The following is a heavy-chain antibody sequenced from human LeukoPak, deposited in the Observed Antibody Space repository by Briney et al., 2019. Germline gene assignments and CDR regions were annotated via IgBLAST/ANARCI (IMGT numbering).Heavy chain of an antibody. CDR2: IIPIFGIA. Sequence: GASEKVSCKASGGTFSSYAISWVRQAPGQGLEWMGRIIPIFGIANYAQKFQGRVTITADKSTSTAYMELSSLRSEDTAVYYCARADSGSYYGTWFDPWGQGTLVTVSS. V-gene: IGHV1-69*04. D-gene: IGHD1-26*01. CDR3: ARADSGSYYGTWFDP. CDR1: GGTFSSYA. J-gene: IGHJ5*02.